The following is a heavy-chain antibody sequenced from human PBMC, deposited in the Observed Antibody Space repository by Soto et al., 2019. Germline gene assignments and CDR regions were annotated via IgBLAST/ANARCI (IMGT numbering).Heavy chain of an antibody. CDR1: GFTFSSYG. V-gene: IGHV3-33*01. CDR3: ARNSPPYYDFRFMDV. D-gene: IGHD3-3*01. J-gene: IGHJ6*02. CDR2: IWYDGSNK. Sequence: GGSLRLSCAASGFTFSSYGMHWVRQAPGKGLEWVAVIWYDGSNKYYADSVKGRFTISRDNSKNTLYLQMNSLRAEDTAVYYCARNSPPYYDFRFMDVWGQGTTVTVSS.